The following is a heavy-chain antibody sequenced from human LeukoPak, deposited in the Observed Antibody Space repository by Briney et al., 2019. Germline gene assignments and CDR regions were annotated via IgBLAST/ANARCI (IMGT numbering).Heavy chain of an antibody. CDR1: GFTFNTYG. CDR2: ISGDGNNK. V-gene: IGHV3-30*18. D-gene: IGHD2-2*01. Sequence: GRSLRLSCVASGFTFNTYGIHWVRQAPGKGLEWVAGISGDGNNKDYSDSVKGRFTISRDNSKNTLYLQMNSLRAEDTAVYYCAEAAYCTSTSCHFSGYAQRPLDSWGQGTLVTVSS. CDR3: AEAAYCTSTSCHFSGYAQRPLDS. J-gene: IGHJ4*02.